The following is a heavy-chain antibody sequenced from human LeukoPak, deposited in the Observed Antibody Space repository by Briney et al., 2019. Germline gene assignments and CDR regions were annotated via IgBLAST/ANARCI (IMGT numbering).Heavy chain of an antibody. CDR2: IYYSGST. D-gene: IGHD5-18*01. J-gene: IGHJ4*02. CDR1: GGSFSGYY. V-gene: IGHV4-34*01. Sequence: SETLSLTCAVYGGSFSGYYWSWIRQHPGKGLEWIGYIYYSGSTYYNPSLKSRVTISVDTSKNQFSLKLSSVTAADTAVYYRARARGRGYSYGYYFDYWGQGTLVTVSS. CDR3: ARARGRGYSYGYYFDY.